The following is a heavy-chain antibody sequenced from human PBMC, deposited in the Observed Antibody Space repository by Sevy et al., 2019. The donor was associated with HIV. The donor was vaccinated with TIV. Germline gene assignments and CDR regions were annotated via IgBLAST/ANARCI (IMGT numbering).Heavy chain of an antibody. CDR3: AARPLLAGDSSVGFDY. Sequence: ASVKVSCKASGYTFTSYDINWVRQATGQGLEWMGWMNPNSGNTGYAQKFQGRVTMTRNTSISTAYMELSSLRSEDTAVYYCAARPLLAGDSSVGFDYWGQGTLVTVSS. CDR1: GYTFTSYD. V-gene: IGHV1-8*01. J-gene: IGHJ4*02. D-gene: IGHD3-22*01. CDR2: MNPNSGNT.